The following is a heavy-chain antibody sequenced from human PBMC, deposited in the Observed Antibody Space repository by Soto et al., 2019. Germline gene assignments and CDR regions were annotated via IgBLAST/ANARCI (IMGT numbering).Heavy chain of an antibody. CDR3: AKESTPHLGYCFNGVCYNDY. D-gene: IGHD2-8*01. J-gene: IGHJ4*02. V-gene: IGHV1-69*01. CDR1: GGTFSSYA. Sequence: QVQLVQSGAEVKKPGSSVKVSCKASGGTFSSYAISWVRQAPGQGLEWMGGIIPIFGTANYAQKFQGRVTITADESTSTAYMELSSLRSEDTAVYYCAKESTPHLGYCFNGVCYNDYWGQGTLVTVSS. CDR2: IIPIFGTA.